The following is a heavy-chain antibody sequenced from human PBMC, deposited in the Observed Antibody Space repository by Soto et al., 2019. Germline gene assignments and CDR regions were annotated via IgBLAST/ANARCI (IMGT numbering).Heavy chain of an antibody. J-gene: IGHJ4*02. CDR1: GGSISSGGYY. Sequence: SETLSLTCTVSGGSISSGGYYWSWIRQHPGKGLEWIGYIYYSGSTYYNPSLKSRVTISVDTSKNQFSLKLSSVTAADTAVYYCARWAVVVAARVVDYWGQGTLVTVSS. D-gene: IGHD2-15*01. CDR2: IYYSGST. CDR3: ARWAVVVAARVVDY. V-gene: IGHV4-31*03.